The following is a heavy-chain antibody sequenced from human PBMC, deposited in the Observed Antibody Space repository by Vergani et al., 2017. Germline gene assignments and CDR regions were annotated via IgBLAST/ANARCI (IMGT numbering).Heavy chain of an antibody. CDR3: ARGGRGGSLQRLDY. J-gene: IGHJ4*02. CDR2: ISYDGSNK. CDR1: GFTFSSYA. V-gene: IGHV3-30-3*01. D-gene: IGHD1-26*01. Sequence: QVQLVESGGGVVQPGRSLRLSCAASGFTFSSYAMHWVRQAPGKGLEWVAVISYDGSNKYYADSVKGRFTISRDNSKNTLYLQRNSLRAEDTAVYYCARGGRGGSLQRLDYWGQGTLVTVSS.